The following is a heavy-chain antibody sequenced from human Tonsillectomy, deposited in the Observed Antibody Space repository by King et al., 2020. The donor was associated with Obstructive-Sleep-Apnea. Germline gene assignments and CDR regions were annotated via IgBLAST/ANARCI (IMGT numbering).Heavy chain of an antibody. D-gene: IGHD3-16*01. CDR3: ARRSGISYGYFDF. V-gene: IGHV3-23*04. CDR2: LTGSGDTT. CDR1: GFTFRNYA. J-gene: IGHJ4*02. Sequence: VQLVESGGGLVEPGKSLRLSCAASGFTFRNYAMSWVRQAPGKGREWVSALTGSGDTTYYADSVKGRFTISRDNSREWLYLEMNSPTVQDTAVYYCARRSGISYGYFDFWGQGILVTVSS.